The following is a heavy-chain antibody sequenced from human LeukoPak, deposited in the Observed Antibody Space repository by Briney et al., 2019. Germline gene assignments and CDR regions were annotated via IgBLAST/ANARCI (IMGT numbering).Heavy chain of an antibody. CDR1: GGSMSSSSYY. D-gene: IGHD3-3*02. Sequence: SETLSLTCTVSGGSMSSSSYYWGWIRQPPGKGLEWIGSIYYSGNTYYNPSLKSRVTISVDTSKSQFYMKLSSVTAADTAVYHCARHIQVAFRVSRLGWFDSWGQGTLVTVSS. CDR3: ARHIQVAFRVSRLGWFDS. V-gene: IGHV4-39*01. CDR2: IYYSGNT. J-gene: IGHJ5*01.